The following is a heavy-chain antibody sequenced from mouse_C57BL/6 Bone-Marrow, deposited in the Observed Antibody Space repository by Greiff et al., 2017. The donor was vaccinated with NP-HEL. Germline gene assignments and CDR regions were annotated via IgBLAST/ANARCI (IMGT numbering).Heavy chain of an antibody. D-gene: IGHD1-1*01. CDR2: ISYDGSN. J-gene: IGHJ2*01. Sequence: EVQVVESGPGLVKPSQSLSLTCSVTGYSITSGYYWNWIRQFPGNKLEWMGYISYDGSNNYNPSLKNRISITRDTSKNQFFLKLNSVTTEDTATYYCARRRLLRGFDYWGQGTTLTVSS. CDR1: GYSITSGYY. V-gene: IGHV3-6*01. CDR3: ARRRLLRGFDY.